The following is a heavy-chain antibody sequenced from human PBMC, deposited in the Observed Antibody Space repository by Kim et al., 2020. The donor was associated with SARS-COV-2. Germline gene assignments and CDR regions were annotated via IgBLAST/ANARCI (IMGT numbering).Heavy chain of an antibody. D-gene: IGHD6-13*01. CDR2: IAFDDPGT. CDR1: GFTFSNYH. Sequence: GGSLRLSCAASGFTFSNYHMSWVRQAPGMGLQWVSSIAFDDPGTYYADSVKGRFTISRDNSKNRLYLQMNNLRAEDTAQYYCAKSRVIDNRGYFDCWGPGTLVTVSS. CDR3: AKSRVIDNRGYFDC. J-gene: IGHJ4*02. V-gene: IGHV3-23*01.